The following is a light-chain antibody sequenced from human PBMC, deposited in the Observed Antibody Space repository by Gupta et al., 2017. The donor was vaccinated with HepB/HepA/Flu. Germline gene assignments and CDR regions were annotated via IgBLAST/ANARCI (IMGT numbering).Light chain of an antibody. J-gene: IGKJ4*01. CDR3: QQLKSYPLT. V-gene: IGKV1-9*01. CDR1: QGINSY. Sequence: DIVLTQSPSFLSATIGDRVTITCRASQGINSYLGWYQQKPGKAPKFLIYDASTLQSGVPARFSGSGSGTEFTLTISSLQPEDFATYYCQQLKSYPLTFGGGTKVEIK. CDR2: DAS.